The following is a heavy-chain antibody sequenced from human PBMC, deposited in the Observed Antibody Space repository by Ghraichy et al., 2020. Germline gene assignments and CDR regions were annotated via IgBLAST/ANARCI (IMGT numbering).Heavy chain of an antibody. CDR3: ASGLGYYYFAMDV. V-gene: IGHV3-33*01. J-gene: IGHJ6*02. Sequence: LSLTCAASGFSFSSNGMHWVRQAPGKGLEWVAVIWVDGSNKHYAESVKGRFTISRDNSKDTLYLQMNSLRAEDTAIYYCASGLGYYYFAMDVWGQGTTVTVSS. CDR2: IWVDGSNK. D-gene: IGHD6-6*01. CDR1: GFSFSSNG.